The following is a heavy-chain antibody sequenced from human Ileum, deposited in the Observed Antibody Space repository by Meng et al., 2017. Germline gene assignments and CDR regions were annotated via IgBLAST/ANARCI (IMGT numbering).Heavy chain of an antibody. CDR2: IYISGSN. CDR1: GGSMSSYY. Sequence: VQVKEWGRGLLKPSGTLSFTCTVFGGSMSSYYWSWIRQPEGKGLEWIGRIYISGSNNYNPYLKSRVTMSVETCKKQFSLKLSSVTAADTVVYYCARDVVPTVTYYYNWFDPWGQGTLVTVS. V-gene: IGHV4-4*07. CDR3: ARDVVPTVTYYYNWFDP. D-gene: IGHD4-17*01. J-gene: IGHJ5*02.